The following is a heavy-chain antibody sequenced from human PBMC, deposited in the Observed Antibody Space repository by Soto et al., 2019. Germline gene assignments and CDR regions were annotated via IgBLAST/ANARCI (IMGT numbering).Heavy chain of an antibody. CDR1: GFTFSGSA. V-gene: IGHV3-73*01. D-gene: IGHD3-3*01. J-gene: IGHJ6*02. CDR3: TRQRYYDFWSGYAGMDV. CDR2: IRSKANSYAT. Sequence: GGSLRLSCAASGFTFSGSAMHWVRQDSGKGLEWVGRIRSKANSYATAYAASVKGRFTISRDDSKNTAYLQMNSLKTEDTAVYYCTRQRYYDFWSGYAGMDVWGQGTTVTVSS.